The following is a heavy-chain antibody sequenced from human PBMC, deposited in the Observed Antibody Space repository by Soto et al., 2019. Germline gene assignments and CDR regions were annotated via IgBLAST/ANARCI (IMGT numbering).Heavy chain of an antibody. CDR3: ARVRRFGESTAMDV. CDR1: GGSVSSGSYY. D-gene: IGHD3-10*01. J-gene: IGHJ6*03. CDR2: INYSGST. V-gene: IGHV4-61*01. Sequence: PSETLSLTCTVSGGSVSSGSYYWSWIRQPPGKGLEWIGYINYSGSTNYNPSLKSRVTISVDTSKNQFSLKLSSVTAADTAVYYCARVRRFGESTAMDVWGKGTTVTVSS.